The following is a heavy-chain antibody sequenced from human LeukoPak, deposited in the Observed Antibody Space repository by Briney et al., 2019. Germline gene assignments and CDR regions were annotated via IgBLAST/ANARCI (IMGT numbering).Heavy chain of an antibody. CDR2: ISVTGGST. J-gene: IGHJ4*02. D-gene: IGHD3-22*01. CDR1: GFTFSIYA. Sequence: GGSLRLSCAASGFTFSIYAMSWVRQAPGKGLEWVSGISVTGGSTYYADSVKGRFTISSDNSKNTLYLQMNSLRAEDTAVYYCAKENRVNYYDSSGYYFDYWGQGTLVTVSS. V-gene: IGHV3-23*01. CDR3: AKENRVNYYDSSGYYFDY.